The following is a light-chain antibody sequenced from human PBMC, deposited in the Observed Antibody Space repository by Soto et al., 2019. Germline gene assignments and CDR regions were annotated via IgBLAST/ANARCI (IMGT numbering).Light chain of an antibody. CDR1: QGIRND. CDR3: LQDYNYPWT. J-gene: IGKJ1*01. V-gene: IGKV1-6*01. Sequence: AIQMTQSPSSLSASLGDRVTITCLASQGIRNDLGWYQQKPGKAPKLLMYAASTLQSGVPSRFSGSGSGTGFTLTISSLQPEDCATYYCLQDYNYPWTFGQGTKVDIK. CDR2: AAS.